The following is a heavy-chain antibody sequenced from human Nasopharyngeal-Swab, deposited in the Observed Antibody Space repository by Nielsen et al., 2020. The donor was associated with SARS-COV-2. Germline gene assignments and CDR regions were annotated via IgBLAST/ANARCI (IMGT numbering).Heavy chain of an antibody. CDR3: VRGSYGHYDS. J-gene: IGHJ5*01. Sequence: ETLSLTCAASGFTFSSYTMNWVRQAPGKGLEWVSSISPTSDYIYYAESVKGRFTISRDNAKNSLFLQMNNLRAEETAIYYCVRGSYGHYDSWGQGALITVSS. V-gene: IGHV3-21*06. D-gene: IGHD4-17*01. CDR2: ISPTSDYI. CDR1: GFTFSSYT.